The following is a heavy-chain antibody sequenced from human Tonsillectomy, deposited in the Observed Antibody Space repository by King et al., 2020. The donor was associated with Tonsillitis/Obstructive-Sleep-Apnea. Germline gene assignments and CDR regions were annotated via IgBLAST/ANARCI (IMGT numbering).Heavy chain of an antibody. CDR3: ARDRRVPADFWSGYQGDYYYYYYMDV. J-gene: IGHJ6*03. Sequence: QLVQSGAEVKKPGSSVKVSCKASGGTFSSYAISWVRQAPGQGLEWMGGIIPIFGTANYAQKFQGRVTITADESTSTAYMELSSLRSEDTAVYYCARDRRVPADFWSGYQGDYYYYYYMDVWGKGTTVTVSS. CDR2: IIPIFGTA. D-gene: IGHD3-3*01. V-gene: IGHV1-69*01. CDR1: GGTFSSYA.